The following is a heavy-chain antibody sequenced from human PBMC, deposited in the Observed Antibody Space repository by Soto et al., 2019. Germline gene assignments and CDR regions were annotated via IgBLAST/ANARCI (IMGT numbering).Heavy chain of an antibody. Sequence: QVQLVQSGAEVQKPESSVKVSCKAPGGTFSTYAISWVRQAPGQGLEWMGGIIPMFGTANYAQRFQDRVTITADESTNTVYMELSSLRPEDTAVYFCASGIQLWLRRINNGYSGWGQGTLVTVSS. CDR2: IIPMFGTA. J-gene: IGHJ4*02. V-gene: IGHV1-69*12. D-gene: IGHD5-18*01. CDR1: GGTFSTYA. CDR3: ASGIQLWLRRINNGYSG.